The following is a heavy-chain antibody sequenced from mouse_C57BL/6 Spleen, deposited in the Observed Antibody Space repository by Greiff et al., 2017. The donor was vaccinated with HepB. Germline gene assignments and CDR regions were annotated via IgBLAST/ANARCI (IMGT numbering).Heavy chain of an antibody. CDR2: IYPGSGST. J-gene: IGHJ1*03. Sequence: QVHVKQSGAELVKPGASVKMSCKASGYTFTSYWITWVKQRPGQGLEWIGDIYPGSGSTNYNEKFKSKATLTVDTSSSTAYMQLSSLTSEDSAVYYCARSTTVGYFDVWGTGTTVTVSS. D-gene: IGHD1-1*01. CDR1: GYTFTSYW. CDR3: ARSTTVGYFDV. V-gene: IGHV1-55*01.